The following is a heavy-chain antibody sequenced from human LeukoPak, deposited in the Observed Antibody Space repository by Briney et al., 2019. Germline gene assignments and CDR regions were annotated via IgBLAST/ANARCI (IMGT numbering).Heavy chain of an antibody. J-gene: IGHJ6*03. CDR3: AREWDTAMVTFNYYYYVDV. V-gene: IGHV3-30*03. Sequence: GGSLRLSCAASGFTFSNAWMSWVRQAPGKGLEWVAVISYDGSNKYYADSVKGRFTISRDNSKNTLYLQMNSLRAEDTAVYYCAREWDTAMVTFNYYYYVDVWGKGTTVTVSS. CDR1: GFTFSNAW. CDR2: ISYDGSNK. D-gene: IGHD5-18*01.